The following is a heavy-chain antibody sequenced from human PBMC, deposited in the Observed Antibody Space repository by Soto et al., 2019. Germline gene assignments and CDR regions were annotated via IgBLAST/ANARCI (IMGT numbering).Heavy chain of an antibody. CDR2: IYRTGST. CDR3: ASRAPRNSVDY. J-gene: IGHJ4*02. D-gene: IGHD1-26*01. Sequence: PSETLSLTCAVSGGSFTSNNWWTWVRQPPGQGLEWIGEIYRTGSTNYNPSLKSRVTISLDKSENQFSLKVTSLTAADTAVYYCASRAPRNSVDYWGQGTLVTVSS. CDR1: GGSFTSNNW. V-gene: IGHV4-4*02.